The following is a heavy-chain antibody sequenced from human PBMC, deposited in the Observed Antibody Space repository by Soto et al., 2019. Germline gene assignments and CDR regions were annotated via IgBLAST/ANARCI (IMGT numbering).Heavy chain of an antibody. V-gene: IGHV3-48*02. CDR2: ITSDTKTI. J-gene: IGHJ4*02. CDR1: GFTFSVYS. CDR3: ARSVEGHFDY. Sequence: EVQLVESGGDLVQRGGSLRLSCVASGFTFSVYSMNWVRQAPGKGLEWFSYITSDTKTIKYAESVKGRFTISRDDAKNAVYLQTNSLRDEDTAVYYCARSVEGHFDYWGQGTVFTVSS.